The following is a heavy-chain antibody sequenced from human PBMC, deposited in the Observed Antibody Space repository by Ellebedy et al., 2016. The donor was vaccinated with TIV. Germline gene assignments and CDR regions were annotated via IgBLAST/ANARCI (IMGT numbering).Heavy chain of an antibody. V-gene: IGHV3-9*01. Sequence: LSLTXAASGFTFDDYAMHWVRQAPGKGLEWVSGISWNSGSIGYADSVKGRFTISRDNAKNSLYLQMNSLRAEDTALYYCAKAPYSGTMDYWGQGTLVTVSS. J-gene: IGHJ4*02. CDR1: GFTFDDYA. D-gene: IGHD1-26*01. CDR2: ISWNSGSI. CDR3: AKAPYSGTMDY.